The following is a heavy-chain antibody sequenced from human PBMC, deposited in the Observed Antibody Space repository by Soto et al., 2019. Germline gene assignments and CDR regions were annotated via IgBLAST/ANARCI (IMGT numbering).Heavy chain of an antibody. CDR3: ARARLAERRVSSPWFDP. CDR1: GYTFTGYY. Sequence: QVQLVQSGAEVKKPGASVKVSCRASGYTFTGYYMHWVRQAPGQGLEWMGWINPNSGGTNYAQKFQGWVTMTRDTSISTAYMELSRLRSDDTAVYYCARARLAERRVSSPWFDPWGQGTLVTVSS. D-gene: IGHD6-13*01. J-gene: IGHJ5*02. V-gene: IGHV1-2*04. CDR2: INPNSGGT.